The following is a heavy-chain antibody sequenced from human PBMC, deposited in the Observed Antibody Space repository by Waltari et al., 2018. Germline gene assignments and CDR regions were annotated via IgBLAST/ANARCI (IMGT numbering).Heavy chain of an antibody. J-gene: IGHJ3*02. CDR1: GGTFSSYA. V-gene: IGHV1-69*04. CDR3: ARVDKGAGYNSTAFDI. CDR2: IIPILVIA. Sequence: QVQLVKSGAEVKKPGSSVKDSCKASGGTFSSYAISWLRQATGQGLEWMGGIIPILVIANYAQQFPGRVTITADESTSTAFMELSSLRSEDSAVYYCARVDKGAGYNSTAFDIWGQGTMVTVSS. D-gene: IGHD5-12*01.